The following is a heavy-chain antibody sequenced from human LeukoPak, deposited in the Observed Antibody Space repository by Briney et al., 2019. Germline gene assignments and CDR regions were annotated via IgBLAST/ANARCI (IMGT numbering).Heavy chain of an antibody. V-gene: IGHV4-30-2*01. Sequence: PSETLSLTCAVSGGSISSGSYSWSWIRQPPGKGLEWIGYIYPRGSTYYNPSLKSRVILSLDKSANQFSLNLSSVTAADTAVYYCARYSPRAMGNYLDFWGQGTLVTVSS. CDR2: IYPRGST. CDR3: ARYSPRAMGNYLDF. J-gene: IGHJ4*02. CDR1: GGSISSGSYS. D-gene: IGHD2-15*01.